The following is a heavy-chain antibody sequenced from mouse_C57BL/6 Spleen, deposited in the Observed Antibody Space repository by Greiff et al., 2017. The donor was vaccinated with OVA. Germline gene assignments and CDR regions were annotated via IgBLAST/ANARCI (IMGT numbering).Heavy chain of an antibody. V-gene: IGHV1-81*01. CDR1: GYTFTSYG. D-gene: IGHD1-1*01. Sequence: VKLQESGAELARPGASVKLSCKASGYTFTSYGISWVKQRTGQGLEWIGEIYPRSGNTYYNEKFKGKATLTADKSSSTAYMELRSLTSEDSAVYFCASPYYYGSSTWFAYWGKGTLVTFSA. CDR3: ASPYYYGSSTWFAY. CDR2: IYPRSGNT. J-gene: IGHJ3*01.